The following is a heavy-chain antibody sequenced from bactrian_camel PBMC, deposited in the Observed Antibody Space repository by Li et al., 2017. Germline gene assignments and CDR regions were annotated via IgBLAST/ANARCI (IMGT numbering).Heavy chain of an antibody. J-gene: IGHJ6*01. D-gene: IGHD2*01. V-gene: IGHV3S53*01. Sequence: QVQLVESGGGSVQAGGSLRLSCSASGYDSSNSNYSTYCMGWFRQAPGKEREGVATIDSERVTNYADSVKGRFTISRDNAKNNLYLQMNNLKPDDTAMYHCAADGLSGSSYDEVPYFAYSGQGTQVTVS. CDR1: GYDSSNSNYSTYC. CDR3: AADGLSGSSYDEVPYFAY. CDR2: IDSERVT.